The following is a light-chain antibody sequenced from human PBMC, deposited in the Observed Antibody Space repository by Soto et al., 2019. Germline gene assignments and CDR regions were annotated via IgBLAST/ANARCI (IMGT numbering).Light chain of an antibody. CDR2: GNT. V-gene: IGLV1-40*01. CDR3: QSYDSLSGSRV. CDR1: GSNIGAGYD. Sequence: QSVLTQPPSVSGAPGQRVTLSCTGSGSNIGAGYDVDWYQHLPSTAPKVLIYGNTNRPSGVPDRFSGSKSGTSASLAITGLQAEDEADYYCQSYDSLSGSRVFGGGTKLTVL. J-gene: IGLJ3*02.